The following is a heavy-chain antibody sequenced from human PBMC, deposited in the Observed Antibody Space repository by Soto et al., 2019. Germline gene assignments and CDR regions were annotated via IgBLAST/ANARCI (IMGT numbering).Heavy chain of an antibody. CDR1: GGSISSGGYY. CDR2: IYYSGST. J-gene: IGHJ6*02. D-gene: IGHD6-13*01. Sequence: SETLSLTCTVSGGSISSGGYYWSWIRQHPGKGLEWIGYIYYSGSTYYNPSLKSRVTISVDTSNNQFSLKLSSVTAADTAVYYCARTGGYSTSHHTNYYYFGMDVWGPGTTVTVSS. V-gene: IGHV4-31*03. CDR3: ARTGGYSTSHHTNYYYFGMDV.